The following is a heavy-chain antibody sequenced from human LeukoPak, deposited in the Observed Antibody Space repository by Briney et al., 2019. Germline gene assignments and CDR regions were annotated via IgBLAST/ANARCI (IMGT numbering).Heavy chain of an antibody. D-gene: IGHD2/OR15-2a*01. J-gene: IGHJ3*02. V-gene: IGHV3-7*01. CDR1: GFTFNSW. Sequence: GGSLRLSCAASGFTFNSWMTWVRQAPGKGLERVANIKHDGIERYYVDSVKGRFTISRDNAKNSLYLQMNSLRAEDTAVYYCARNRLTFDIWGQGTMVTVSS. CDR2: IKHDGIER. CDR3: ARNRLTFDI.